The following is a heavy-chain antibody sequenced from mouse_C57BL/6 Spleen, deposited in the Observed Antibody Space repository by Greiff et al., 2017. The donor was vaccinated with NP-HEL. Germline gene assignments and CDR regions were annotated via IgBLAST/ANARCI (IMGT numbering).Heavy chain of an antibody. V-gene: IGHV1-82*01. D-gene: IGHD2-3*01. Sequence: QVQLQQSGPELVKPGASVKISCKASGYAFSSSWMNWVKQRPGKGLEWIGRIYPGDGDTNYNGKFKGKATLTADKSSSTAYMQLSSLTSEDSAVYFCAREGLLSFDYWGEGTTLTVSS. J-gene: IGHJ2*01. CDR2: IYPGDGDT. CDR3: AREGLLSFDY. CDR1: GYAFSSSW.